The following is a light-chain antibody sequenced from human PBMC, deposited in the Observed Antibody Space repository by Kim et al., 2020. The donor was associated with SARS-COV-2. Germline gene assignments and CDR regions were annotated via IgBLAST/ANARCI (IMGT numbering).Light chain of an antibody. V-gene: IGLV2-14*03. CDR1: SSDVGGYNY. CDR2: DVS. J-gene: IGLJ2*01. Sequence: GQSITISCTGTSSDVGGYNYVSWYQQHPGKAPQLMIYDVSTRPSGVSNRFSGSKSGNTASLTISGLQAEDEADYYCSSYTSSSTLVFGGGTQLTVL. CDR3: SSYTSSSTLV.